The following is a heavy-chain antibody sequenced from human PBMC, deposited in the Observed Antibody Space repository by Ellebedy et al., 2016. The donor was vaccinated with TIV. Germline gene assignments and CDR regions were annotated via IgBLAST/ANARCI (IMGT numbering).Heavy chain of an antibody. CDR3: ATSYDTSCYYDDGAFDI. CDR1: GCPISTYH. J-gene: IGHJ3*02. V-gene: IGHV4-59*13. CDR2: IYYSGST. Sequence: MPSETLSLTCTVPGCPISTYHWTWIRQPPGKGLEWIGYIYYSGSTKSNPSLKSRVTMSVDTSKKQFSLNLSSVTAADTAVYYCATSYDTSCYYDDGAFDIWGQGTMVTVSS. D-gene: IGHD3-22*01.